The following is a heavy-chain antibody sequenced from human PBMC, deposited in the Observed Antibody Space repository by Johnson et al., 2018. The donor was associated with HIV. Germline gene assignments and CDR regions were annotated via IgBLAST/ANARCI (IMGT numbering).Heavy chain of an antibody. D-gene: IGHD1-26*01. J-gene: IGHJ3*02. CDR2: INWNGGST. V-gene: IGHV3-20*04. Sequence: EQLVESGGGVVRPGGSLRLSCAASGFTFDDYGMSWVRQGPGKGLEWVSDINWNGGSTDYADSVKGRFTISRDNSKNTLYLQMNSLRAEDTAVYYCARVMGATQVMGAFDIWGQGTMVTVSS. CDR1: GFTFDDYG. CDR3: ARVMGATQVMGAFDI.